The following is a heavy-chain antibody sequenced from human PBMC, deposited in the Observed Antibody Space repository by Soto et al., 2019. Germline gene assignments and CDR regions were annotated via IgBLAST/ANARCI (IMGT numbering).Heavy chain of an antibody. D-gene: IGHD3-10*01. Sequence: LSLTCSVSNASITSSYWNWIRQPPGKGLEWIGFVYYTGTTKYNPSLKSRVTISVDMSKNQFSLKLTSVTTADTAFYFCARDFAGRGPFDPWGQGTLVTVSS. J-gene: IGHJ5*01. CDR1: NASITSSY. V-gene: IGHV4-59*01. CDR3: ARDFAGRGPFDP. CDR2: VYYTGTT.